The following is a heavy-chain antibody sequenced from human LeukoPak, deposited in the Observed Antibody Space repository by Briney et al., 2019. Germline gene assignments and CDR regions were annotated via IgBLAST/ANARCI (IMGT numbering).Heavy chain of an antibody. CDR3: AKDRAILTGYFHQLDYFDY. Sequence: PGGSLRLSCAASGFTFSSYAMSWVRQAPGKGLEWVSAISGSGGSTYYADSVKGRFTISRDNSKNTLYLQMNSLRAEDTAVYYCAKDRAILTGYFHQLDYFDYWGQGTLVTVSS. V-gene: IGHV3-23*01. D-gene: IGHD3-9*01. CDR2: ISGSGGST. J-gene: IGHJ4*02. CDR1: GFTFSSYA.